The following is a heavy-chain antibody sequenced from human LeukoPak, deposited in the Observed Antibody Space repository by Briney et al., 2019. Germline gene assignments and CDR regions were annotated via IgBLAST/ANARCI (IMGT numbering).Heavy chain of an antibody. CDR2: IIPIFGTA. J-gene: IGHJ4*02. Sequence: SVKVSCKASGGTFSSYAISWVRQAPGQGLEWMGGIIPIFGTADYAQKFQGRVTITTDESTSTAYMELSSLRSEDTAVYYCARGTYCSGGSCYSADYWGQGTLVTVSS. CDR1: GGTFSSYA. V-gene: IGHV1-69*05. CDR3: ARGTYCSGGSCYSADY. D-gene: IGHD2-15*01.